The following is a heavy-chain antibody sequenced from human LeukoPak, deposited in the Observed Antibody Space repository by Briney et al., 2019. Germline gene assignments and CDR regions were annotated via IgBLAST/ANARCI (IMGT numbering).Heavy chain of an antibody. CDR2: ISAYNGNT. Sequence: ASVKVSCKASGYTFTSYGISWGRQAPGQGLEWMGWISAYNGNTNYAQKLQGRVTMTTDTSTSTAYMELRSLRSDDTAVYYCARGGSEYQLLFPFDYWGQGTLVTVSS. CDR3: ARGGSEYQLLFPFDY. D-gene: IGHD2-2*01. CDR1: GYTFTSYG. J-gene: IGHJ4*02. V-gene: IGHV1-18*01.